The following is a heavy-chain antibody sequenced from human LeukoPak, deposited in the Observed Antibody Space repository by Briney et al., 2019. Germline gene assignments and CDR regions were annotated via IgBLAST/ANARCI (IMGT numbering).Heavy chain of an antibody. V-gene: IGHV3-30*04. D-gene: IGHD6-13*01. CDR1: GFTFCSYA. CDR2: ISYGGSNK. Sequence: GGSLRLSCAAAGFTFCSYAMYWVRQAPGQGLEWVAVISYGGSNKYYADSVKDRFTISRDNSKNTLYLQMNSLRAEDTAVYYCARDIRPQHSSQPLWYWGQGTLVTVSS. J-gene: IGHJ4*02. CDR3: ARDIRPQHSSQPLWY.